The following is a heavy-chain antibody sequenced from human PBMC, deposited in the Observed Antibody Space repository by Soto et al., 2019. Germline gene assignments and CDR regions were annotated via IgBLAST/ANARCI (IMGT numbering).Heavy chain of an antibody. V-gene: IGHV5-51*01. J-gene: IGHJ3*02. D-gene: IGHD2-15*01. CDR1: GYSFTSYW. CDR3: ARVQDIVVVVAATGPALEI. Sequence: GESLKIFCKGSGYSFTSYWIVSVRQMPGKGLEWLGIIYPGDSDTRYSPSFQGQVPISADKSISTAYLQWSSLKASDTAMYYCARVQDIVVVVAATGPALEIWGKGTMVTVSS. CDR2: IYPGDSDT.